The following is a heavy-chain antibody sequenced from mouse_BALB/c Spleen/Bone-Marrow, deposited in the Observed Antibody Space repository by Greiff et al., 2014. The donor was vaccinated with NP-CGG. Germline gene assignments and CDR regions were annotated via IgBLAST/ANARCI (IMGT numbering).Heavy chain of an antibody. CDR2: IAPGSGST. CDR1: GYTFTNYW. V-gene: IGHV1S41*01. D-gene: IGHD2-1*01. J-gene: IGHJ4*01. Sequence: DLVKPGASVKLSCKASGYTFTNYWINWIKQRPGQGLEWIGRIAPGSGSTYYNEMFKGKATLTVDTSSSTAYIQLSSLSSEDSAVYSCASGIDYGNYVYAMDYWGQGTSVTASS. CDR3: ASGIDYGNYVYAMDY.